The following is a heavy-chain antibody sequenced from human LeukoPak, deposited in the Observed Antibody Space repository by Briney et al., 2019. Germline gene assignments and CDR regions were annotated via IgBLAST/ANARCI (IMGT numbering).Heavy chain of an antibody. D-gene: IGHD1-26*01. V-gene: IGHV4-39*01. CDR3: ARLGGNYYGSPRFFDY. CDR1: GGSISSSTYY. Sequence: SETLSLTCTVSGGSISSSTYYWGWIRQPPGKGLEWIGSIYYSGSTYYNPSLKSRVTISVDTPKTQFSLKLSSVTAADTAVYYCARLGGNYYGSPRFFDYWGQGTLVTVSS. CDR2: IYYSGST. J-gene: IGHJ4*02.